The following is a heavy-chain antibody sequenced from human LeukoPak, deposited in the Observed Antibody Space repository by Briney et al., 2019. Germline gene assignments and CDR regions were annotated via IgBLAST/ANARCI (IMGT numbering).Heavy chain of an antibody. J-gene: IGHJ4*02. D-gene: IGHD5-18*01. CDR2: IYYSGST. V-gene: IGHV4-59*12. CDR3: AKDSGGEYSYGLFDY. Sequence: PSETLSLTCTVSGGSLRTYYWSWIRQPPGKGLEWIGYIYYSGSTNYNPSLKSRVTISVDTSNNQFSLKLSSVTAADTAVYYCAKDSGGEYSYGLFDYWGQGTLVTVSS. CDR1: GGSLRTYY.